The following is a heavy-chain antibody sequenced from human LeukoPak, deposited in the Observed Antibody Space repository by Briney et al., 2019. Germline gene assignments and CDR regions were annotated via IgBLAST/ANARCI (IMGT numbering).Heavy chain of an antibody. CDR2: ISGSGSST. Sequence: GGSLRLSCAASGLTFSSYAMSWVRQARGKGLEWVSTISGSGSSTYDADSVKARFTISRDNSENTLYLQMNSLRAEDTAIYYCAKAPNMGTKFWTGFYPGLDIWGRGTMVTVSS. J-gene: IGHJ3*02. CDR3: AKAPNMGTKFWTGFYPGLDI. D-gene: IGHD3/OR15-3a*01. V-gene: IGHV3-23*01. CDR1: GLTFSSYA.